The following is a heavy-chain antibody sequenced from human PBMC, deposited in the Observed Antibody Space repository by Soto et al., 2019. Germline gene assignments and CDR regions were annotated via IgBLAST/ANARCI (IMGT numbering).Heavy chain of an antibody. CDR1: GYSFTSYW. J-gene: IGHJ4*02. Sequence: GASLKISCEGSGYSFTSYWIGWVRQMPGKGLEWMGIIYPGDSDTRYSPSFQGQVTISADKSISTAYLQWSSLKASDTAMYYCATGNHSGSSSGPILDSLGKGTLSTV. D-gene: IGHD1-26*01. CDR2: IYPGDSDT. CDR3: ATGNHSGSSSGPILDS. V-gene: IGHV5-51*01.